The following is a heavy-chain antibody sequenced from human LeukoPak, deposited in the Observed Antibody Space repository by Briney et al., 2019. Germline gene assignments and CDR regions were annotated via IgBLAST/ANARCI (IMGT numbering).Heavy chain of an antibody. V-gene: IGHV4-30-4*01. J-gene: IGHJ4*02. CDR2: IFYTGTT. CDR1: AASTRGADHY. D-gene: IGHD1-26*01. Sequence: ASETLSLTCTVSAASTRGADHYGRWVRQPPGKCLELLVFIFYTGTTYYTPSMKRRVTISIDTSKNQSSLRLTSATAADTAIYYCARDDSLGGTYYWGPGTPVTVSS. CDR3: ARDDSLGGTYY.